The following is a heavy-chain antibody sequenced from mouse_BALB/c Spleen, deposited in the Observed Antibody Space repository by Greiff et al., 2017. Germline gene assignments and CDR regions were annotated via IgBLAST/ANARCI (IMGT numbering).Heavy chain of an antibody. CDR1: GFAFSSYD. Sequence: EVQLQESGGGLVKPGGSLTLSCAASGFAFSSYDMSWVRQTPEKRLEWVAYISSGGGSTYYPDTVKGRFTISRDNAKNTLYLQMSSLKSEDTAMYYCARPDRYDGWFAYWGQGTLVTVSA. J-gene: IGHJ3*01. CDR2: ISSGGGST. D-gene: IGHD2-14*01. V-gene: IGHV5-12-1*01. CDR3: ARPDRYDGWFAY.